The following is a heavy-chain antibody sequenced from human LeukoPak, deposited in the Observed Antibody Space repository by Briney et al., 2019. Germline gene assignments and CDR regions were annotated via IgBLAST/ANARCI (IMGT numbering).Heavy chain of an antibody. V-gene: IGHV3-48*02. CDR1: GFTFRLYS. CDR3: ARDRDWAFDY. J-gene: IGHJ4*02. CDR2: IRSTDGAI. D-gene: IGHD3-9*01. Sequence: GSLRLSCAPSGFTFRLYSMSWVRQAPGKGLEWLSYIRSTDGAIAYADSVKGRFTISRDDAKNSLYLQMNSLRDEDTAVYYCARDRDWAFDYWGQGTLITVSS.